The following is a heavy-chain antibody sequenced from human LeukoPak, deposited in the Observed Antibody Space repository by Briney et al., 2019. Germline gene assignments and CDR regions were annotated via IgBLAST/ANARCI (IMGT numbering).Heavy chain of an antibody. CDR2: IYYSGST. CDR3: ARDYSGSYSNYYGMDV. CDR1: GGSISSGDYY. V-gene: IGHV4-30-4*01. Sequence: SQTLSLTCTVSGGSISSGDYYWSWIRQPPGKGLEWIGPIYYSGSTYYNPSLKSRVTISVDTSKNQFSLKLSSVTAADTAVYYCARDYSGSYSNYYGMDVWGQGTTVTVSS. D-gene: IGHD1-26*01. J-gene: IGHJ6*02.